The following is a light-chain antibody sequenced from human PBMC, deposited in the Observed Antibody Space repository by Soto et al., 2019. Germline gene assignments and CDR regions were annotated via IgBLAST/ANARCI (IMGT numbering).Light chain of an antibody. CDR1: SSNIGAGYD. CDR3: QSYDSSLSGSVV. CDR2: GNS. V-gene: IGLV1-40*01. J-gene: IGLJ2*01. Sequence: QSALTQPPSVSGAPGRRVTISCTGSSSNIGAGYDVDWYQQLPGTAPKLLIYGNSNRPSGVPDRFSGSKSGTSASLAITGLQAEDEADYYCQSYDSSLSGSVVFGGGTKLTVL.